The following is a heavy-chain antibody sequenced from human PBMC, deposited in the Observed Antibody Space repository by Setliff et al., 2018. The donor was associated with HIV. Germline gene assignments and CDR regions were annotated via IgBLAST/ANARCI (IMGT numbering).Heavy chain of an antibody. CDR2: ITSGSSTI. Sequence: GGSLRLSCAASGFTFNIYAMNWVRQVPGKGLEWVSHITSGSSTIYYADSVKGRFTISRDNAKNSLSLQMNSLRAEGTAVYYCASGGGGYSGSRWFDYWGRGTLVTVSS. CDR3: ASGGGGYSGSRWFDY. CDR1: GFTFNIYA. D-gene: IGHD2-21*02. V-gene: IGHV3-48*01. J-gene: IGHJ4*02.